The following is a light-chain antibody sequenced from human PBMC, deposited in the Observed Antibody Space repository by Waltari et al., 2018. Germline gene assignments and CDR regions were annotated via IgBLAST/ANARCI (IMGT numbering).Light chain of an antibody. CDR1: HRTNIW. CDR3: QQFDTDVT. Sequence: QVIQSPSTLSASVGDTVTISCRVSHRTNIWLAWYQQKPGKAPNLLIKKASTLEDGVPSRFSGSGSGTEFTLTIKSLQPDDFGTYFCQQFDTDVTFGQGTKVEI. V-gene: IGKV1-5*01. J-gene: IGKJ2*01. CDR2: KAS.